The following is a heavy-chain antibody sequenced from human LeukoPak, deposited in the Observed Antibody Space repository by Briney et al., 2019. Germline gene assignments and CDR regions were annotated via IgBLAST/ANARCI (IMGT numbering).Heavy chain of an antibody. CDR3: ARGPHYDSSGYYSPFDY. CDR1: GGTFSSYA. J-gene: IGHJ4*02. Sequence: ASVKVSCKASGGTFSSYAISWVRQAPGQGLEWMGGIIPIFGTANYAQKFQGRVTITADESTSTAYVELSSLRSEDTAVYYCARGPHYDSSGYYSPFDYWGQGTLVTVSS. D-gene: IGHD3-22*01. CDR2: IIPIFGTA. V-gene: IGHV1-69*13.